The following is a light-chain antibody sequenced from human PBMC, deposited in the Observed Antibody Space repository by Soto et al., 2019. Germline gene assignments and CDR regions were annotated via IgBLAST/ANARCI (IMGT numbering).Light chain of an antibody. CDR2: DAS. CDR1: QSVSSD. V-gene: IGKV3-11*01. Sequence: EIVLTQSPATLSLSPGERATLSCRASQSVSSDLAWYQQKPGQAPRLLIYDASNRATGIPARFSGSGSGTDFTLTISRLEHEDVAVYYCQQRSNTWTFGQGTKVEIK. CDR3: QQRSNTWT. J-gene: IGKJ1*01.